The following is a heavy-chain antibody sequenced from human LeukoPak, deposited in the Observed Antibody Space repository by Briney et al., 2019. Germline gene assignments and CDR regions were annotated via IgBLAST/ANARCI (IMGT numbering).Heavy chain of an antibody. V-gene: IGHV4-59*08. CDR2: IYYSGST. CDR1: GGSISSYY. Sequence: NSSETLSHTCTVSGGSISSYYWSWIRQPPGKGLEWIGYIYYSGSTNYNPSLKSRVTISVDTSKNQFSLKLSSVTAADTAVYYCARINRYYDSSGYGDAFDIWGQGTMVTVSS. D-gene: IGHD3-22*01. J-gene: IGHJ3*02. CDR3: ARINRYYDSSGYGDAFDI.